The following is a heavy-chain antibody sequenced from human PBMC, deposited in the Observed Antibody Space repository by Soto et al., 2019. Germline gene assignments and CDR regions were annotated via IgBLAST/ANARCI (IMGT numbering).Heavy chain of an antibody. CDR1: GYTFTSYD. D-gene: IGHD3-16*02. V-gene: IGHV1-8*01. Sequence: ASVKVSCKASGYTFTSYDINWVRQATGQGLEWMGWMNPNSGNTGYAQKFQGRVTMTRNTSISTAYMELSSLRSEDTAVYYCARGRDDYVWGSYPFYYYYYGMDAWGQGTTVTVSS. CDR3: ARGRDDYVWGSYPFYYYYYGMDA. CDR2: MNPNSGNT. J-gene: IGHJ6*02.